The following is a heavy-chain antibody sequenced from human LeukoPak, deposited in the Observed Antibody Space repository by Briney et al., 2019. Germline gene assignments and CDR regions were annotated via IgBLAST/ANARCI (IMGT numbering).Heavy chain of an antibody. Sequence: GGSLRISCAASGFTFSSYSMNWVRQAPGKGLEWVSSISSSSSYIYYADSVKGRFTISRDNAKNSLYLQMNSLRAEDTAVYYCARDSSYYYDSSGTGFDYWGQGTLVTVSS. J-gene: IGHJ4*02. V-gene: IGHV3-21*01. CDR3: ARDSSYYYDSSGTGFDY. D-gene: IGHD3-22*01. CDR1: GFTFSSYS. CDR2: ISSSSSYI.